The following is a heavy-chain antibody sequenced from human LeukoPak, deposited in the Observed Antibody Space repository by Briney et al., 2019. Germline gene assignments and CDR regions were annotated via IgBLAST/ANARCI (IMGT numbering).Heavy chain of an antibody. J-gene: IGHJ3*02. Sequence: ASVKVSCKASGYTFTGYYMHWVRQAPGQGLEWMGWINPNSGGTNYAQKFQGRVTMTRDTSISTAYMELSRLRSDDTAVYYCARYPGYCSGGRCYEGFDIWGQGTMVTVSS. D-gene: IGHD2-15*01. CDR2: INPNSGGT. CDR1: GYTFTGYY. CDR3: ARYPGYCSGGRCYEGFDI. V-gene: IGHV1-2*02.